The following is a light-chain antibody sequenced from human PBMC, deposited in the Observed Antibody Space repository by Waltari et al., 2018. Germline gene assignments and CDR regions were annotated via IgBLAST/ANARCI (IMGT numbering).Light chain of an antibody. CDR3: QEYDTLPVT. Sequence: DIQMTQSPSTLAASVGDRVTITCRASQSVKNNLAWYQQNPGKAPKFLIHKASRLARGVPSRFSGSGYGTEFTLTISSLQPDDFATYYCQEYDTLPVTFGGGTNVEIK. CDR2: KAS. V-gene: IGKV1-5*03. J-gene: IGKJ4*01. CDR1: QSVKNN.